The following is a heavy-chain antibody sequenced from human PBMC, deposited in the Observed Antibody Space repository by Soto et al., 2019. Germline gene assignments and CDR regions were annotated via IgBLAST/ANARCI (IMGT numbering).Heavy chain of an antibody. D-gene: IGHD1-26*01. V-gene: IGHV5-51*01. CDR1: GYDFTTYW. CDR2: IFPGDSDT. CDR3: ARRTVGSSGWFDP. J-gene: IGHJ5*02. Sequence: GESLKISCNGSGYDFTTYWIGWVRQMPGKGLELMGIIFPGDSDTRYSPSFRGQVSISADKSINTAYLQWSSLKASGTAMYYCARRTVGSSGWFDPWGQGTLVTVSS.